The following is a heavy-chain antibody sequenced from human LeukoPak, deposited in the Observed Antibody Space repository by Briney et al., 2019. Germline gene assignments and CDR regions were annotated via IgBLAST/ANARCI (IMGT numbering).Heavy chain of an antibody. D-gene: IGHD1-26*01. V-gene: IGHV3-48*04. CDR2: MTYSDTTV. CDR3: ARVLSGTPFDYYLYMDV. Sequence: GGSLRLSCVASGLPFSSFRVNWVRQVPGKGLEWLAHMTYSDTTVEYADSIQGRFTISRDAATKTVYLQMNSLRAEDTATYYCARVLSGTPFDYYLYMDVWGKGTTVIVSS. J-gene: IGHJ6*03. CDR1: GLPFSSFR.